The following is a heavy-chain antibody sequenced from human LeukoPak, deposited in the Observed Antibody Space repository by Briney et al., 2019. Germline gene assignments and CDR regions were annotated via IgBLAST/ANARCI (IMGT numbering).Heavy chain of an antibody. CDR2: INHSGST. CDR3: ARELSRMVYATQGTYFDY. Sequence: SETLSLTCAVYGGSFSGYYWSWIRQPPGKGLEWIGEINHSGSTNYNPSLKSRVTISVDTSKNQFSLKLSSVTAADTAVYYCARELSRMVYATQGTYFDYWGQGTLVTVSS. CDR1: GGSFSGYY. J-gene: IGHJ4*02. V-gene: IGHV4-34*01. D-gene: IGHD2-8*01.